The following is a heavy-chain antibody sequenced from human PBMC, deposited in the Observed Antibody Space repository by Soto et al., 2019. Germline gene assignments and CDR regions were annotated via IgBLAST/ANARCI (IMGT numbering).Heavy chain of an antibody. CDR2: IIPILGIA. Sequence: QVQLVQSGAEVKKPGSSVKVSCKASGGTFSSYTISWVRQAPGQGLAWMGRIIPILGIANYAQKFQGRVTITADKSTSTAYMELSSLRSEDTAVYYCARGIVASSAFDIWGQGTMVTVSS. V-gene: IGHV1-69*02. CDR1: GGTFSSYT. J-gene: IGHJ3*02. CDR3: ARGIVASSAFDI. D-gene: IGHD2-21*01.